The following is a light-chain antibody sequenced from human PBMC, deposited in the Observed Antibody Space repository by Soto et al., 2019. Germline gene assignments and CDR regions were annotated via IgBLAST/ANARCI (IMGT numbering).Light chain of an antibody. CDR3: HQYGSSSWT. V-gene: IGKV3-20*01. CDR1: QSVSSSY. Sequence: EIVLTQSPGTLSLSPGERATLSCRASQSVSSSYLAWYQQKPGQAPRLLIYGASSRATGIPDRFSGSGSGTDFTLTISRLEPEDLAVYYCHQYGSSSWTFGQGTKVEI. J-gene: IGKJ1*01. CDR2: GAS.